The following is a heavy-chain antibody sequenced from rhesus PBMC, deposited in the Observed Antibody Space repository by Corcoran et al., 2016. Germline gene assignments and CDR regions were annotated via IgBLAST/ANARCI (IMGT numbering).Heavy chain of an antibody. J-gene: IGHJ4*01. CDR3: ARDLYDY. CDR1: GGSFSSYW. CDR2: INGHSGST. V-gene: IGHV4-80*01. D-gene: IGHD3-16*01. Sequence: QVQLQESGPGLVKPSETLSLTCAVSGGSFSSYWWSWIRQPPGKGLEWIGEINGHSGSTNYNPSLKSRVTISKDASKNQFSLKLSSETAADTAVYYCARDLYDYWGQGVLVTVSS.